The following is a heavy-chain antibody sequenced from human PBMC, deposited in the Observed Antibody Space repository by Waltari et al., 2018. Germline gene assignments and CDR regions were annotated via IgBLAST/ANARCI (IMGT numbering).Heavy chain of an antibody. CDR2: IYHSGST. J-gene: IGHJ3*02. D-gene: IGHD3-22*01. CDR3: ARHNYYDSSGYRRRNAFDI. V-gene: IGHV4-38-2*01. Sequence: QVQLQESGPGLVKPSETLSLTCAVPGYAIRRGHYWGCHRQPPGKGLEWIGSIYHSGSTYYNPSLKSRVTISVDTSKNQFSLKLSSVNAADTAVYYCARHNYYDSSGYRRRNAFDIWGQGTMVTVSS. CDR1: GYAIRRGHY.